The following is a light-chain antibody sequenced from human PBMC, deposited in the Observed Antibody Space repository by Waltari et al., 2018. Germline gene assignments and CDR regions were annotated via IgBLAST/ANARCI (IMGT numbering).Light chain of an antibody. CDR2: NVS. J-gene: IGKJ2*03. Sequence: DVVMTQSPLSLPVTLGQPASISCKSSQSLVYSDATNYFNWLHQRPGKSPSRLIYNVSDRDSGVPDRFSGSGSGANFTLKFSRVEAEDVGTSSCMQGTHWPPMYSFGQGTKLEIK. CDR3: MQGTHWPPMYS. V-gene: IGKV2-30*01. CDR1: QSLVYSDATNY.